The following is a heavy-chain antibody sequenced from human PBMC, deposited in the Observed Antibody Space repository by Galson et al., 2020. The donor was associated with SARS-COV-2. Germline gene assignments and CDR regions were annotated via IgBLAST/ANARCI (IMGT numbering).Heavy chain of an antibody. CDR3: TTEINKGDKFH. D-gene: IGHD3-16*01. CDR1: GFSLSGAW. V-gene: IGHV3-15*01. J-gene: IGHJ4*02. CDR2: FKSNNEGATT. Sequence: GGSLRLSCAASGFSLSGAWMSWVRQSPGKGLEWVARFKSNNEGATTDYAAPVKDRFIISRDETKNMLYLQMNSLKIEDTALYYCTTEINKGDKFHWGQGALVTVSS.